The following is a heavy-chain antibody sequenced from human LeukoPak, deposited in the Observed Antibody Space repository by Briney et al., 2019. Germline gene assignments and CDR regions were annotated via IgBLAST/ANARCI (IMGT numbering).Heavy chain of an antibody. J-gene: IGHJ6*03. V-gene: IGHV3-53*01. D-gene: IGHD3-10*01. CDR2: IYSGGST. Sequence: GGSLRLSCAASGFTVSSNYMSWVRQAPGKGLEWVSIIYSGGSTYYADSVKGRFTISRDNSKNTLYLQMNSLRDEDTAVYYCASGSGSYRTPYYYMDVWGKGTTVTVSS. CDR1: GFTVSSNY. CDR3: ASGSGSYRTPYYYMDV.